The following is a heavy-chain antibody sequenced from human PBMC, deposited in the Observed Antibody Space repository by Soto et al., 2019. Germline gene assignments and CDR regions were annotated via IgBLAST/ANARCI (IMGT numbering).Heavy chain of an antibody. CDR3: ARVRITIFGVVIPDAFDI. CDR1: GFTVSSNS. CDR2: IYSGGST. J-gene: IGHJ3*02. V-gene: IGHV3-66*01. Sequence: EVQLVESGGGLVQPGGSLRLSCAASGFTVSSNSMSWVRQAPGKGLEWVSVIYSGGSTYYADSVKGRFTISRDNSKNTLYLQMNSLRAEDTAVYYCARVRITIFGVVIPDAFDIWGQGTMVTVSS. D-gene: IGHD3-3*01.